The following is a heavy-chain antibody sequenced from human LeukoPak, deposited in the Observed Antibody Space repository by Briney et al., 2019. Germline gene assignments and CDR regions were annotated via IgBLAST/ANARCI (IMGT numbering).Heavy chain of an antibody. D-gene: IGHD3-22*01. V-gene: IGHV3-11*03. J-gene: IGHJ4*02. CDR2: ISSSSSCT. CDR1: GFTFSSYG. CDR3: ARTYDSGGYYYYFDY. Sequence: GGSLRLSCAASGFTFSSYGMSWIRQAPGKGLEWVSYISSSSSCTNYADSVKGRFTISRDNAKNSLYLQMNSLRAEDKAVYYCARTYDSGGYYYYFDYWGQGTLVTVSS.